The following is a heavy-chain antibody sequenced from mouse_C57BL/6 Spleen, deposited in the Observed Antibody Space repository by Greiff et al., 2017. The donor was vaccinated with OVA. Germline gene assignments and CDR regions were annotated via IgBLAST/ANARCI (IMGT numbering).Heavy chain of an antibody. Sequence: QVQLQQPGAELVKPGASVKMSCKASGYTFTSYWITWVKQRPGQGLEWIGDIYPGSGSTNYNEKFKSKATLTVDTSSSTAYMQLSSLTSDDSAVYYCARQVYSNYGPWFAYWGQGTLVTVSA. D-gene: IGHD2-5*01. CDR1: GYTFTSYW. J-gene: IGHJ3*01. V-gene: IGHV1-55*01. CDR2: IYPGSGST. CDR3: ARQVYSNYGPWFAY.